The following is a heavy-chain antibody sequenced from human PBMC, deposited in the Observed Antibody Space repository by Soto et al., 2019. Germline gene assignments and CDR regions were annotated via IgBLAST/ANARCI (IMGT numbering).Heavy chain of an antibody. CDR1: AFTFSSYG. D-gene: IGHD2-15*01. V-gene: IGHV3-30*18. Sequence: GGSLRLSCAASAFTFSSYGMHWVRQAPGKWLEWVAVISYDGSNKYYADSVKGRFTISRDNSKNTLYLQINSLRAEETAVYYCAKDIPLYSYSSPIDPWGQGTLVTVSS. CDR3: AKDIPLYSYSSPIDP. CDR2: ISYDGSNK. J-gene: IGHJ5*02.